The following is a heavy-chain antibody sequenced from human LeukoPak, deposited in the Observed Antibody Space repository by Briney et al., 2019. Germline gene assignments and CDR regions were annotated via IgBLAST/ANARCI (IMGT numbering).Heavy chain of an antibody. CDR3: ARGWPTQWLAPNFDY. J-gene: IGHJ4*02. CDR1: GFTVSSNY. Sequence: GGSLRLSCAASGFTVSSNYMSWVRQAPGKGLEWVSVIYSGGSTYYADSVKGRFTISRDSSKNTLYLQMNSLRAEDTAVYYCARGWPTQWLAPNFDYWGQGTLVTVSS. V-gene: IGHV3-53*01. D-gene: IGHD6-19*01. CDR2: IYSGGST.